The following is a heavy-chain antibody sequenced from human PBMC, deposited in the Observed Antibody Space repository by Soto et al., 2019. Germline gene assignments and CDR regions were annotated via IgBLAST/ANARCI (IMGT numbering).Heavy chain of an antibody. CDR3: ARESRMVVVAATGFPDYFDC. D-gene: IGHD2-15*01. CDR2: IIPILGIA. J-gene: IGHJ4*02. CDR1: GGTFSSYT. V-gene: IGHV1-69*08. Sequence: QVQLVQSGAEVKKPGSSVKVSCKASGGTFSSYTISWVRQAPGQGLEWMGRIIPILGIANYAQKFQGRVTITADKTTRTAYLELSSLRSEDTAVYYCARESRMVVVAATGFPDYFDCCGQGTLVTVSA.